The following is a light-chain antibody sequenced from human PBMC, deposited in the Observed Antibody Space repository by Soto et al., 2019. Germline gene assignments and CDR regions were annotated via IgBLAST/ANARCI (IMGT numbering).Light chain of an antibody. CDR3: QESYTSPAVS. V-gene: IGKV1-39*01. J-gene: IGKJ4*01. Sequence: DIQMTQSPSSLSASVRDRVTISCRASQNIDNYLNWYQQKPGKAPKLLIYATSTLQSGVPSRFSGSGSGTEFTLTISSLQAEDFATYFCQESYTSPAVSFGGGTKVDIK. CDR1: QNIDNY. CDR2: ATS.